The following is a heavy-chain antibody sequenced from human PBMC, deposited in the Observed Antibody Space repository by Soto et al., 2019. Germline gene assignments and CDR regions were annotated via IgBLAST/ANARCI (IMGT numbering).Heavy chain of an antibody. Sequence: PGGSLRLSCAASGFTFSSYSMSWVRQAPGKGLEWVSYISSSSSTIYYADSVKGRFTISRDNAKNSLYLQMNSLRDEDTAVYYCARGNYYGSGSYSRTRYYGMDVWGQGTTVTVSS. D-gene: IGHD3-10*01. V-gene: IGHV3-48*02. CDR2: ISSSSSTI. CDR1: GFTFSSYS. CDR3: ARGNYYGSGSYSRTRYYGMDV. J-gene: IGHJ6*02.